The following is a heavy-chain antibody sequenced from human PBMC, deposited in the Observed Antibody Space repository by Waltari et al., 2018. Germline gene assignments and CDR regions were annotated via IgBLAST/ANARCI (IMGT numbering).Heavy chain of an antibody. CDR3: AKLEWLTRYYFDY. Sequence: EVQLLESGGGLVQPGGSLRLSCTASGFTLNSYVVSWVRQAPGKGLAWVSAISGSGSSTYYADSVKGRFTISRDNSKNTLYLQMNSLRAEDTAMYYCAKLEWLTRYYFDYWGQGTLVTVSS. CDR2: ISGSGSST. D-gene: IGHD6-19*01. J-gene: IGHJ4*02. CDR1: GFTLNSYV. V-gene: IGHV3-23*01.